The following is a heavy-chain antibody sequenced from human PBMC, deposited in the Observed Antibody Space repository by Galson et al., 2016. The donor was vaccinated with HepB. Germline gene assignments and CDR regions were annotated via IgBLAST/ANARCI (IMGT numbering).Heavy chain of an antibody. V-gene: IGHV4-31*03. CDR1: GGSITNGRYF. CDR3: ARRFVLADVFDI. CDR2: IHHTAGT. Sequence: TLSLTCTVSGGSITNGRYFWSWIRQLPGRGLEWLGYIHHTAGTYYKPSLRSRVTISVDTSKNQFSLQVTSVTVAATAVYFGARRFVLADVFDIWGQGTIVTVSS. D-gene: IGHD3-10*01. J-gene: IGHJ3*02.